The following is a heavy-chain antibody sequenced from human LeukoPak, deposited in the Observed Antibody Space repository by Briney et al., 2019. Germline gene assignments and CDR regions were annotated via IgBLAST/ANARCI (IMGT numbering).Heavy chain of an antibody. D-gene: IGHD5-12*01. CDR2: ISSSSSTI. V-gene: IGHV3-48*01. J-gene: IGHJ6*02. CDR3: ARVGTTYYYGMDV. Sequence: GGSLRLSCAASGFTFSSYSMNWVRQAPGKGLEWVSYISSSSSTIYYADSVKGRFTISRDNAKNSLYLQMNSLRAEDTAVYYCARVGTTYYYGMDVWGQGTAVTVSS. CDR1: GFTFSSYS.